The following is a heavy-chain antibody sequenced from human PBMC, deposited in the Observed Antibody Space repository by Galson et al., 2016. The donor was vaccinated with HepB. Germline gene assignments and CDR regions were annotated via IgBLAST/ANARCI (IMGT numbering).Heavy chain of an antibody. D-gene: IGHD3-10*01. CDR1: GFNFSRYV. CDR3: ARSYYHDLGTYYMDPH. Sequence: SLRLSCAASGFNFSRYVMAWVRQSPGKGLEWVSGIIGSGATTFYADPLEGRLTISRDNSRTTLDMQINSLRAEDTAVYYCARSYYHDLGTYYMDPHWGQGALVTVSS. J-gene: IGHJ4*02. V-gene: IGHV3-23*01. CDR2: IIGSGATT.